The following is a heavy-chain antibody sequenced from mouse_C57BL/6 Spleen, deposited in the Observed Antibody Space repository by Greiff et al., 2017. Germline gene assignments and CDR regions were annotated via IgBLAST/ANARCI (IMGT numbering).Heavy chain of an antibody. CDR1: GYTFTSYW. CDR2: IDPSDSET. J-gene: IGHJ2*01. V-gene: IGHV1-52*01. D-gene: IGHD1-1*01. Sequence: QVQLKESGAELVRPGSSVKLSCKASGYTFTSYWMHWVKQRPIQGLEWIGNIDPSDSETHYNQKFKDKATLTVDKSSSTAYMQLSSLTSEDSAVYYCARGHYYGRSYNFDYWGQGTTLTVSS. CDR3: ARGHYYGRSYNFDY.